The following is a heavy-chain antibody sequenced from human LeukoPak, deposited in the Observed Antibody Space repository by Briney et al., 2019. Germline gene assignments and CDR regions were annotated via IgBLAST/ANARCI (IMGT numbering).Heavy chain of an antibody. CDR2: INSSGRI. Sequence: MASETLSLTCTVTGDSMGTYYWSFIRQPAGKGLEWIGRINSSGRILYNPSLKSRVTMSIDTPKNQFSLKLSSVIAADTAVYYCARDQVPAAQYNWFDPWGQGTLVTVSS. V-gene: IGHV4-4*07. CDR1: GDSMGTYY. CDR3: ARDQVPAAQYNWFDP. J-gene: IGHJ5*02. D-gene: IGHD2-2*01.